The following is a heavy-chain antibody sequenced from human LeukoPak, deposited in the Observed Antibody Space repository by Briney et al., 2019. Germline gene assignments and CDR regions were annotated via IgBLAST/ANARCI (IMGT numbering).Heavy chain of an antibody. J-gene: IGHJ4*02. V-gene: IGHV4-39*01. CDR2: IYYSGST. CDR3: ARANGNYCSSTSCPTYDFDY. D-gene: IGHD2-2*01. Sequence: SETLSLTCTVSGGSISSSSYYWGWIRQPPGKGQEWIGSIYYSGSTYYNPSLKSRVTISVDTSKNQFSLKLSSVTAADTAVYYCARANGNYCSSTSCPTYDFDYWGQGTLVTVSS. CDR1: GGSISSSSYY.